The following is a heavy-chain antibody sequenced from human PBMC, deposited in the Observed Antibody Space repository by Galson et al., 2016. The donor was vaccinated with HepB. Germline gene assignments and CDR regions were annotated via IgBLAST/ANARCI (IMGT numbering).Heavy chain of an antibody. CDR1: GDSITSYF. CDR2: IYYNDST. V-gene: IGHV4-59*01. J-gene: IGHJ5*02. Sequence: SETLSLTCTVSGDSITSYFWTWIRQPPGKGLEWIGYIYYNDSTNYNPSLKSRVPMSVDTSKSQFSLRLISVTAADTAVYFFAGYDFWSGSNRFDPWGPGTLVTVSS. CDR3: AGYDFWSGSNRFDP. D-gene: IGHD3-3*01.